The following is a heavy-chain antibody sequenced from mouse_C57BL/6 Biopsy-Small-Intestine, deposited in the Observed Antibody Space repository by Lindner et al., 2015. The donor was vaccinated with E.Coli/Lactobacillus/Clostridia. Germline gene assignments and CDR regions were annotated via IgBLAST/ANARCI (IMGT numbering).Heavy chain of an antibody. CDR1: RYAFTNYL. V-gene: IGHV1-54*01. CDR3: ARDRSGGYYAMDY. Sequence: QLQESGAELVRPGTSVEVSCKASRYAFTNYLIEWVKQRPGQGLEWIGVINPGSGGTNYNEKFKGKATLTADKSSSTAYMQLSSLTSEDSAVYFCARDRSGGYYAMDYWGQGTSVTVSS. J-gene: IGHJ4*01. D-gene: IGHD1-3*01. CDR2: INPGSGGT.